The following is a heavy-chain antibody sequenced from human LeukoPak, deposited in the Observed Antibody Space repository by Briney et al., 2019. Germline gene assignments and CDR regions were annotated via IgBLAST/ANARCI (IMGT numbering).Heavy chain of an antibody. CDR2: INHSGST. CDR1: GGSFSGYY. J-gene: IGHJ4*02. D-gene: IGHD3-16*02. Sequence: SETLSLTCAVYGGSFSGYYWSWIRQPPGKGLEWIGEINHSGSTNYNPSLKSRVTISVDTSKNQFSLKLSSVTAADTAVYYCARSDYDYVWGSYRYTGRPPFDYWGQGTQVTVSS. CDR3: ARSDYDYVWGSYRYTGRPPFDY. V-gene: IGHV4-34*01.